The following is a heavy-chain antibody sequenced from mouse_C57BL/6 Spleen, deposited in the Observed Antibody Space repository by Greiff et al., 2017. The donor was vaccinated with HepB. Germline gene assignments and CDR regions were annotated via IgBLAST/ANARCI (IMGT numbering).Heavy chain of an antibody. CDR3: ARREASTVVGFDV. D-gene: IGHD1-1*01. V-gene: IGHV1-54*01. CDR2: INPGSGGT. J-gene: IGHJ1*03. Sequence: VQLQQSGAELVRPGTSVKVSCKASGYAFTNYLIEWVKQRPGQGLEWIGVINPGSGGTNYNEKFKGKATLTADKSSSTAYMQLSSLTSEDSAVYFCARREASTVVGFDVWGTGTTVTGSS. CDR1: GYAFTNYL.